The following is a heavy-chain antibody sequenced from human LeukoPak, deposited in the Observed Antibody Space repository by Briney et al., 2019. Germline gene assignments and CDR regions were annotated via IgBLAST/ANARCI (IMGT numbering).Heavy chain of an antibody. D-gene: IGHD6-6*01. CDR2: IGVSDSAI. CDR3: ARTARLRDY. CDR1: GFTFSDHY. J-gene: IGHJ4*02. Sequence: GGSLRLSCAASGFTFSDHYMSWVPQAPGKGLEWVAYIGVSDSAINYGDSVKGRFTISRDNAKNSLYLQMNSLRVEDTAVYYCARTARLRDYWGQGTLVTVSS. V-gene: IGHV3-11*04.